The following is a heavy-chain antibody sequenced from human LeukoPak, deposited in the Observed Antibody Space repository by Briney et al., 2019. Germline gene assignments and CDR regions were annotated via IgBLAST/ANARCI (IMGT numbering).Heavy chain of an antibody. V-gene: IGHV1-69*06. D-gene: IGHD2-21*02. Sequence: SVKVSCKASGGTFSSYAISWVRQAPGQGLEWMGGIIPIFGTANYAQKFQGRVTITADKSTSTAYMELSSLRSEDTAVYYCARDRAVTGYYYYMDGWGKGTTVTVSS. J-gene: IGHJ6*03. CDR3: ARDRAVTGYYYYMDG. CDR1: GGTFSSYA. CDR2: IIPIFGTA.